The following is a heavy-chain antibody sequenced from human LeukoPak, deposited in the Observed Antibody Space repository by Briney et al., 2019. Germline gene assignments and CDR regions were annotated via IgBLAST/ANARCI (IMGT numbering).Heavy chain of an antibody. D-gene: IGHD3-9*01. CDR3: AKPGGILTH. CDR1: GFTFSSYA. CDR2: ISASGLT. Sequence: GGSLRLSCAASGFTFSSYAMSWVRQAPGKGLEWVSAISASGLTYYPDSVKGRFTISRDNSKNTLYLQMNSLRAEDTAVYYCAKPGGILTHWGQGTLVTVSS. J-gene: IGHJ4*02. V-gene: IGHV3-23*01.